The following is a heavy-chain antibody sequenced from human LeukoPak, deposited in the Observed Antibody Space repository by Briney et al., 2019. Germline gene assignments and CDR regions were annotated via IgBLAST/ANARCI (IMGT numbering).Heavy chain of an antibody. V-gene: IGHV4-34*01. D-gene: IGHD1-7*01. Sequence: SETLSLTCVVYGGSVGCYYWTWIRQSPGKGLEWIGEINHGGFTNYNPSLKSRVTISLDASKDHFSLKLTSLTAADTAVYFCARSHVWPTGTFYIWDQGTLVTVSS. CDR1: GGSVGCYY. CDR3: ARSHVWPTGTFYI. J-gene: IGHJ4*03. CDR2: INHGGFT.